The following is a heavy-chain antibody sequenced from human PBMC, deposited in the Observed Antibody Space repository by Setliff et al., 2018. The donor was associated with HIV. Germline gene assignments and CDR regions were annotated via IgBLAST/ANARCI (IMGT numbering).Heavy chain of an antibody. V-gene: IGHV3-66*02. Sequence: GGSLRLSCAASGFTVSSNYMSWVRQAPGKGLEWVSVIYSGGSTYYADSVKGRFTISRDNSKNTLYLQMNSLRAEDTAVYYCAREEISYYFDYWGQGTLVTVSS. J-gene: IGHJ4*02. CDR2: IYSGGST. CDR1: GFTVSSNY. CDR3: AREEISYYFDY.